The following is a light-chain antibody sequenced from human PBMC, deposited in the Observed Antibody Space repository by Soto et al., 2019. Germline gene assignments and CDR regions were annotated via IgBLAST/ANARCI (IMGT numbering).Light chain of an antibody. CDR1: QSVSSN. CDR2: GAS. J-gene: IGKJ1*01. CDR3: RQYGRSPWT. Sequence: EIVMTQSPATLSVSPGERATLSCRASQSVSSNLAWYQQKPGQAPRLLIYGASTRATGIPARFSGSGSGTEFTLTISSLQSEDFAVYYCRQYGRSPWTFGQGTKVDIK. V-gene: IGKV3-15*01.